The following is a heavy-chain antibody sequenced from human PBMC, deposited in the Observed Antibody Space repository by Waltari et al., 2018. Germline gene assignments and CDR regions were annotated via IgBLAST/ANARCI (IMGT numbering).Heavy chain of an antibody. V-gene: IGHV3-23*04. Sequence: EVRLVESGGGLVKPGGSLRLSCAASGCPFSYYAMNWVRQAPGKGLEWVAGLSASGSRTFYAASVKGRFTISRDNSNNTLYAQMTSLTPEDTATYYCAMSLTVLVRADHWGQGTLVAVSS. CDR3: AMSLTVLVRADH. J-gene: IGHJ4*02. CDR1: GCPFSYYA. D-gene: IGHD1-26*01. CDR2: LSASGSRT.